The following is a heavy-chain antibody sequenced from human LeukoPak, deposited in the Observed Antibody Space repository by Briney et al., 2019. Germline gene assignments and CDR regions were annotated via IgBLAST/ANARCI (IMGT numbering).Heavy chain of an antibody. CDR1: GFTFSNYY. CDR3: VKDLSGYWTFDY. D-gene: IGHD1-1*01. J-gene: IGHJ4*02. Sequence: GGSLRLSCAASGFTFSNYYMHWGRQAPGKGLEWVAVISDDGNRKYYADSVQGRFTISRDNSKNTLYLQMNSLRAEDTAVYFCVKDLSGYWTFDYWGQGTLVTVSS. CDR2: ISDDGNRK. V-gene: IGHV3-30*18.